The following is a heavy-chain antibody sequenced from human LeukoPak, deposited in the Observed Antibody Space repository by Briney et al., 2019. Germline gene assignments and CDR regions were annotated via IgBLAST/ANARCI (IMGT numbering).Heavy chain of an antibody. Sequence: GASVKVSCKVSGYTLTELSMHWVRQAPGKGLEWMGGFDPEDGETIYAQKFQGRVTMTEDTSTDTAYMELSSLRSEDTAVYYCATYDCSSTSCYTTYYYYYMDVWGKGTTVTVSS. D-gene: IGHD2-2*02. CDR1: GYTLTELS. J-gene: IGHJ6*03. CDR2: FDPEDGET. CDR3: ATYDCSSTSCYTTYYYYYMDV. V-gene: IGHV1-24*01.